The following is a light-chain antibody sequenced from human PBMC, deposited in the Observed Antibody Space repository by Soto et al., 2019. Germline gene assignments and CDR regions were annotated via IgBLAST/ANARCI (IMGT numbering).Light chain of an antibody. CDR1: QTISYTSINKTY. Sequence: DIVMTQSPDSLAVSLGERATISCKSSQTISYTSINKTYLAWYQQRPGQPPKLLIYWASIRGSGVPDRLSGSGFGTEFTLTISSLQPDDFATYYCQQYNSYSFGQGTKVDIK. J-gene: IGKJ1*01. V-gene: IGKV4-1*01. CDR3: QQYNSYS. CDR2: WAS.